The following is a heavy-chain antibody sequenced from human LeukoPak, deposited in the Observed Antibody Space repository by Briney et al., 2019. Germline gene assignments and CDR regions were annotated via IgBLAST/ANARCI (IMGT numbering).Heavy chain of an antibody. CDR1: GDSVSSYSAA. Sequence: PSQTLSLTCAISGDSVSSYSAAWSWIRQSPSRGLEWLGRTYYRSKWYNDYAVPVKSRITINPDTSKNQFSLQLTSVTPEDTAVYYCARSGGHDAFDIWGQGTMVTVSS. CDR3: ARSGGHDAFDI. D-gene: IGHD4-23*01. V-gene: IGHV6-1*01. J-gene: IGHJ3*02. CDR2: TYYRSKWYN.